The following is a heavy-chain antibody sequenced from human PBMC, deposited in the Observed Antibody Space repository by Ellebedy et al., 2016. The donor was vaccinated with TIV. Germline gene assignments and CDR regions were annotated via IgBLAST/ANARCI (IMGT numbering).Heavy chain of an antibody. D-gene: IGHD5-24*01. CDR3: ARVDGYNSQAAHAFDI. CDR2: INPNSGGT. Sequence: ASVKVSCXASGYTFTGYYMHWVRQAPGQGLEWMGWINPNSGGTNYAQKFQGRVTMTRDTSISTAYMELSSLRSEDTAVYYCARVDGYNSQAAHAFDIWGQGTMVTVSS. J-gene: IGHJ3*02. V-gene: IGHV1-2*02. CDR1: GYTFTGYY.